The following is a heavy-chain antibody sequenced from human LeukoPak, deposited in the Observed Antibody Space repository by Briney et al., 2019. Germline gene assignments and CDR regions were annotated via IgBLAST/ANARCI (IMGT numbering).Heavy chain of an antibody. CDR3: ARTQVGAFDY. Sequence: PSETLSLTCTVSGGSISGYYWSWIRQPPGEGLEWITYIFYSGSTNYNPSLKSRVTISVDTSKNQFSLKLSSVTAADTAVYYCARTQVGAFDYWGQGTLVTVSS. CDR1: GGSISGYY. CDR2: IFYSGST. J-gene: IGHJ4*02. V-gene: IGHV4-59*01. D-gene: IGHD1-26*01.